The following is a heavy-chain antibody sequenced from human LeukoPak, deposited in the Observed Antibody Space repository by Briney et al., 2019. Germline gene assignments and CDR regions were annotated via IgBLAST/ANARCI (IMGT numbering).Heavy chain of an antibody. CDR1: GYTFTSYG. V-gene: IGHV1-18*01. J-gene: IGHJ6*03. CDR2: ISAYNGNT. D-gene: IGHD3-10*01. Sequence: ASVKVSCKASGYTFTSYGISWVRQAPGQGLEWMGWISAYNGNTNYAQKLQGRVTMTRDMSTSTVYMELSSLRSEDTAVYYCARAGGAIIYYYMDVWGKGTTVTVSS. CDR3: ARAGGAIIYYYMDV.